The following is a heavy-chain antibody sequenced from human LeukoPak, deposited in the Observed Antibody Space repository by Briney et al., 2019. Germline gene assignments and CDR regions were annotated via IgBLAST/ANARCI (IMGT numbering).Heavy chain of an antibody. CDR2: IKQDGSDE. J-gene: IGHJ6*03. CDR1: GFTFSRYW. CDR3: ARDYGGTSFYYYFMDV. Sequence: GGSLRLSCAASGFTFSRYWMCWVRQAPGKGLEWVANIKQDGSDEYYVDSVKGRFSISRDNPHNSLYLQMNSLRAEDTAVYYCARDYGGTSFYYYFMDVWGKGTTVTVAS. D-gene: IGHD4-23*01. V-gene: IGHV3-7*03.